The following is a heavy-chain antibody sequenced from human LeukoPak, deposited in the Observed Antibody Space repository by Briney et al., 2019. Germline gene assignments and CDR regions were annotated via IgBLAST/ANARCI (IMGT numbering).Heavy chain of an antibody. J-gene: IGHJ4*02. Sequence: SETLSLTCTVSGGSISSYYWSWIRQPPGKGLEWIGYIYYSGSTNYNPSLKSRVTISVDTSKNQFSLKLSSVTAADTAVYYCVRDTRGIGYCSGGSCYRGFFFDYWGQGTLVTVSS. D-gene: IGHD2-15*01. CDR2: IYYSGST. CDR3: VRDTRGIGYCSGGSCYRGFFFDY. V-gene: IGHV4-59*01. CDR1: GGSISSYY.